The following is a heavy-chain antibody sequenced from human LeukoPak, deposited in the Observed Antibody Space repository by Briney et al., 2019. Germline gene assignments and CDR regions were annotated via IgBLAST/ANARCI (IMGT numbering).Heavy chain of an antibody. CDR3: ARDCSSTSYNYYYGMDV. J-gene: IGHJ6*02. CDR1: GFTFSSYE. V-gene: IGHV3-48*03. D-gene: IGHD2-2*01. CDR2: ISSSGSTI. Sequence: PGGSLRLSCAATGFTFSSYEMNWVRQAPGKGLEWVSYISSSGSTIYYADSVKGRFTISRDNAKNSLYLQMNSLRAEDTAVYYCARDCSSTSYNYYYGMDVWGQGTTVTVSS.